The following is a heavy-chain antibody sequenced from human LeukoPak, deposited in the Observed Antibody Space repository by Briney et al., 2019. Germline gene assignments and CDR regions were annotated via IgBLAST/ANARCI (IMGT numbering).Heavy chain of an antibody. CDR2: IYTTGST. CDR1: GGSFTMYY. V-gene: IGHV4-4*07. CDR3: ARDRKYGDSYFDY. D-gene: IGHD4-17*01. Sequence: SETLSLTCTVSGGSFTMYYWSWIRQPAGKGLEWTGRIYTTGSTNYNPSLKSRVAMSVDTSKGQFSLKLSSVTAADTAVYYCARDRKYGDSYFDYWGQGILLTVSS. J-gene: IGHJ4*02.